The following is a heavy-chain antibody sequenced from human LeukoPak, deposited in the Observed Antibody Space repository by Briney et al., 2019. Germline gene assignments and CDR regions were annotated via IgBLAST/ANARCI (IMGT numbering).Heavy chain of an antibody. D-gene: IGHD6-19*01. CDR2: ISSVAITM. Sequence: GGSLRLSCAASGFMFRSFEMYWVRQAAGKGLEWTAYISSVAITMDYADSVKARFTISRDDAKNSLFLQMNSLRAEDTAVYYCALLAVASDFDYWGQGALVTVSS. CDR1: GFMFRSFE. V-gene: IGHV3-48*03. J-gene: IGHJ4*02. CDR3: ALLAVASDFDY.